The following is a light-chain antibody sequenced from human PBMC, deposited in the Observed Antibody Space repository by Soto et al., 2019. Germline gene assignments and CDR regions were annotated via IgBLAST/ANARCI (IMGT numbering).Light chain of an antibody. Sequence: QSFLTQPASVSGAPGQSITISCTGTDSDVGGFNYVFWYQQYPAKAPKLMNYDVSDRPSGVSNRFSGSKSGNTASLTISGLQAEDEADYYCSSYTAYTTYVFGTGTKVTVL. V-gene: IGLV2-14*03. J-gene: IGLJ1*01. CDR1: DSDVGGFNY. CDR2: DVS. CDR3: SSYTAYTTYV.